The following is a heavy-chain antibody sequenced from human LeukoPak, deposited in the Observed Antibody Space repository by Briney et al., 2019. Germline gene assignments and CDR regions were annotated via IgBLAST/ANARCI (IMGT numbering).Heavy chain of an antibody. CDR2: ISGPGSST. Sequence: GGSLRLSCAASGFTLSDYYMGWIRQAPGKGLGWVSQISGPGSSTNYADSVKGRFTISRDNAKNSLYLQMNSLRAEDMAVFYCARGHFALEVWGQGTTVTVSS. V-gene: IGHV3-11*06. J-gene: IGHJ6*02. CDR1: GFTLSDYY. CDR3: ARGHFALEV.